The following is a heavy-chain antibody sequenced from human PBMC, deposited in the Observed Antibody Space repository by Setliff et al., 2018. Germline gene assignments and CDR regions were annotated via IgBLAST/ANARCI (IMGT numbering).Heavy chain of an antibody. CDR2: ISAYNGNT. Sequence: ASVKVSCKASGYTFSNYGISWVRQAPGQGLEWMGWISAYNGNTNYAQKFQGRVTMTTDTSTSTAYMELSSLRSEDTAVYYCARDLGHGDVFDFWGQGTMVTVSS. D-gene: IGHD3-10*01. V-gene: IGHV1-18*01. CDR1: GYTFSNYG. J-gene: IGHJ3*01. CDR3: ARDLGHGDVFDF.